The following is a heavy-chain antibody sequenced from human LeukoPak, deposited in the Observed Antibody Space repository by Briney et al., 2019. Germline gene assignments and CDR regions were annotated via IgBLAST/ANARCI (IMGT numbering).Heavy chain of an antibody. D-gene: IGHD6-6*01. CDR1: GLAFSAYK. Sequence: GGSLRLSCAASGLAFSAYKMHWVRQAPRKGLVWVSRISTDGYTTDYADFVQGRFTASRDNTKNTWSLEMNSLRAEDTAVYYCAREDSSSSGSGMDVWGQGATVTVSS. V-gene: IGHV3-74*01. CDR2: ISTDGYTT. CDR3: AREDSSSSGSGMDV. J-gene: IGHJ6*02.